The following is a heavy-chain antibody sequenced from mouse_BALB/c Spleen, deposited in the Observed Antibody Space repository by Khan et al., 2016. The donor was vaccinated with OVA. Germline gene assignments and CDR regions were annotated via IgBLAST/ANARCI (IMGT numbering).Heavy chain of an antibody. J-gene: IGHJ2*01. D-gene: IGHD2-3*01. Sequence: VQLQQSGPELVKPGASVKMSCKASGYTFTYYVITWVKQRTGQGLEWIGEIYPGSDNAYYTERFKDKATLTADKSYNTTNMQLSSLTSEDSAVYFGARGDGYYVYFDYWGQGTTLTVSS. CDR1: GYTFTYYV. V-gene: IGHV1-81*01. CDR2: IYPGSDNA. CDR3: ARGDGYYVYFDY.